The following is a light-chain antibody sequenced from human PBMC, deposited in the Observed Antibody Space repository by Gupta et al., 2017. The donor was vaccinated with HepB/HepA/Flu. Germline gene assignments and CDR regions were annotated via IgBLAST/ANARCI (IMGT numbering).Light chain of an antibody. CDR1: QHVGTN. V-gene: IGKV3-15*01. J-gene: IGKJ4*01. CDR2: GAS. Sequence: EVILTQSPIILSVSPGDRVTLSCRASQHVGTNLAWYQQKVGQTPRLLVYGASSRAISIPARFIGSGSETEFSLSVNSLQSEDFAVYSCQQEDNWPMTFGWGTKVE. CDR3: QQEDNWPMT.